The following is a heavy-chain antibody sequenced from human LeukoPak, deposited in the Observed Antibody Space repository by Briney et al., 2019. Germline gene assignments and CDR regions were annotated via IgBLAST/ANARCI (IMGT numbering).Heavy chain of an antibody. J-gene: IGHJ6*02. V-gene: IGHV4-59*08. Sequence: PSETLSLTCTVSGDSISSYYWSWVRQPPGKGLERIGYIYYSGSTNYNPSLKSRVTISVDTSKNQFSLKLSSVTAADTAVYYCARSNYYYGLDVWGQGTTVIVSS. CDR1: GDSISSYY. CDR3: ARSNYYYGLDV. CDR2: IYYSGST.